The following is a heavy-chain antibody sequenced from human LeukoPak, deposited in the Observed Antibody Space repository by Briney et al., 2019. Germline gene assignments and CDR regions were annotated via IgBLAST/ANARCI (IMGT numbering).Heavy chain of an antibody. CDR2: ISYDGSNK. D-gene: IGHD3-10*01. V-gene: IGHV3-30*04. J-gene: IGHJ4*02. CDR3: AREQITMVRGVIISGPGYFDY. CDR1: GFTFSSYA. Sequence: GGSLRLSCAASGFTFSSYAMHWVRQAPGKGLGWVAVISYDGSNKYYADSVKGRFTISRDNSKNTLYLQMNSLRAEDTAVYYCAREQITMVRGVIISGPGYFDYWGQGTLVTVSS.